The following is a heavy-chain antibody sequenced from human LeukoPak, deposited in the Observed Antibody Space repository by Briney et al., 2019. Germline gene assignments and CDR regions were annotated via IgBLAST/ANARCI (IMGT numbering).Heavy chain of an antibody. J-gene: IGHJ5*02. CDR1: GFTVSSNY. CDR2: IYSGGST. CDR3: ARSSSLNWFDP. D-gene: IGHD6-13*01. Sequence: PGGSLRLSCAASGFTVSSNYMSWVRQAPGKGLEWVSVIYSGGSTYYADSVNGRFTISRDNSKNTLYLQMNSLRAEDTAVYYCARSSSLNWFDPWGQGTLVTVSS. V-gene: IGHV3-66*01.